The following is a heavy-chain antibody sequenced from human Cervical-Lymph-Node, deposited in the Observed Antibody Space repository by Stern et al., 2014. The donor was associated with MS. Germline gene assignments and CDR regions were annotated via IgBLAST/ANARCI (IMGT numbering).Heavy chain of an antibody. CDR1: GGSISGYY. J-gene: IGHJ5*02. D-gene: IGHD3-22*01. CDR3: ARDRYYYDSSAYKGWFDP. V-gene: IGHV4-59*01. Sequence: VQLEESGPGLVKPSETLSLTCTVSGGSISGYYWSWIRQPPGKGLEWIGYIYYSGSTNYNPSLKSRLTISVDMSKNQFSLKLTSVTAADTAVYYCARDRYYYDSSAYKGWFDPWGQGTLVTVSS. CDR2: IYYSGST.